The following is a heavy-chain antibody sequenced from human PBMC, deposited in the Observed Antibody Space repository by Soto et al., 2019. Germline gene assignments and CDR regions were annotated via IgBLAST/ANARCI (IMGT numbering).Heavy chain of an antibody. CDR2: IYWNDDK. CDR1: GFSLSTSGVG. D-gene: IGHD6-19*01. J-gene: IGHJ5*02. Sequence: SGPTLVNPAQTLTLTCTFSGFSLSTSGVGVGWIRQPPGKAPEWLALIYWNDDKRYSPSLKSRLTITKDTSKHQVVLTMTNMDPVGTSTYYCAHRRDSSAPDPGGQGTLVTVSS. V-gene: IGHV2-5*01. CDR3: AHRRDSSAPDP.